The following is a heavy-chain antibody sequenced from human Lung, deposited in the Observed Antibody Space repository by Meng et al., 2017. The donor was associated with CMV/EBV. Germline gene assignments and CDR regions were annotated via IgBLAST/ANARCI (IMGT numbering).Heavy chain of an antibody. Sequence: LPAVEFGAEVKKPGASGRVSCKASGYTFTHHGISWIRQAPGQGLEWMGWISCYNGDTNYAQKFQGKVTMTTDTSTSTAYMDLRSLRSDDTAVYYCARDPSNTSGRYAYFDYWGQGTLVTVSS. J-gene: IGHJ4*02. CDR3: ARDPSNTSGRYAYFDY. CDR2: ISCYNGDT. CDR1: GYTFTHHG. D-gene: IGHD6-19*01. V-gene: IGHV1-18*01.